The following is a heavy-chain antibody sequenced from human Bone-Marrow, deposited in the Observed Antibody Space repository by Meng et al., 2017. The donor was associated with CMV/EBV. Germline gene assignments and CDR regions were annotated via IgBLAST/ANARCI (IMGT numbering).Heavy chain of an antibody. CDR3: ARRPVYCSSTSCPNGMDV. V-gene: IGHV2-70D*14. J-gene: IGHJ6*02. D-gene: IGHD2-2*01. CDR2: INWDADK. Sequence: SGPTLAKPTQTLTLTCTFSGFSLSTSGMRVGWIRQPPGKALEWLARINWDADKFYSTSLKTRLTIYKDPSKNQVDLTMTNMDLVDTATYYGARRPVYCSSTSCPNGMDVWGQGTTVTVSS. CDR1: GFSLSTSGMR.